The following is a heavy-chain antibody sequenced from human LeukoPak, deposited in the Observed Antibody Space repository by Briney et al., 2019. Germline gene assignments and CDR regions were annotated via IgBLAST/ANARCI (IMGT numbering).Heavy chain of an antibody. Sequence: SETLSLTCTVSGGSISSSSYYWGWIRQPPGKGLEWIGSIYYSGSTYYNPSLKSRVTISVDTSKNQFSLELTSVTAADTAVYYCARGLGSDYGGYSPWGQGTLVTVSS. CDR3: ARGLGSDYGGYSP. V-gene: IGHV4-39*01. CDR1: GGSISSSSYY. J-gene: IGHJ5*02. CDR2: IYYSGST. D-gene: IGHD4-23*01.